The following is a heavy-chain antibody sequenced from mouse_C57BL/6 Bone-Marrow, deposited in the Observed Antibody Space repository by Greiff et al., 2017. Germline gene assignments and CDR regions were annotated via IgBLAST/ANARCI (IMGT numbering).Heavy chain of an antibody. CDR2: IDPSDSET. D-gene: IGHD1-1*01. V-gene: IGHV1-52*01. CDR3: ARPYGSSEAWFAY. J-gene: IGHJ3*01. CDR1: GYTFTSYW. Sequence: QVHVKQPGAELVRPGSSVKLSCKASGYTFTSYWMHWVKQRPIQGLEWFGNIDPSDSETHYNQKFKDKATLTVDKSSSTAYMQLSSLTSEDSAVYYCARPYGSSEAWFAYWGQGTLVTVSA.